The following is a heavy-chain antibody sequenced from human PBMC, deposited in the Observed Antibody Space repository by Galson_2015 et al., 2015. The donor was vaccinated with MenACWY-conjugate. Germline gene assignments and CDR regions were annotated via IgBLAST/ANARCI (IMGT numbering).Heavy chain of an antibody. D-gene: IGHD3-22*01. J-gene: IGHJ4*02. V-gene: IGHV3-15*07. Sequence: SLRLSCAASGFTVSNAWMNWVRQAPGKGLEWVGRIKSKTDGGTTDYAAPVKGRFTISRDDSKNTPYLQMNSLKTEDTAVYYCTPEPGYYRLNSWGQGTLVTVSS. CDR2: IKSKTDGGTT. CDR1: GFTVSNAW. CDR3: TPEPGYYRLNS.